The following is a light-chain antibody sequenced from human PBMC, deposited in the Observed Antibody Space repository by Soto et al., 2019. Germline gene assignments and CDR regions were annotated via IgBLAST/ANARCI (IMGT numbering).Light chain of an antibody. J-gene: IGKJ1*01. CDR1: QSVRND. CDR2: GAS. CDR3: RHYNNWPPGT. V-gene: IGKV3-15*01. Sequence: EIVMTQSPATLSVSPGERATLSCRASQSVRNDLAWYQQKPGQAPSLLIFGASTRATGVPARFSGSGSGTEFTLNISSLRSEDFAVYYCRHYNNWPPGTFGQGTKVEIK.